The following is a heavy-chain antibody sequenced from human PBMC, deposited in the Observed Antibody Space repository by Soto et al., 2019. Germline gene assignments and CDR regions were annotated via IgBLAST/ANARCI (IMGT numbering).Heavy chain of an antibody. CDR3: ARENYGAFYFDY. Sequence: GGSLRLSCAASGFVFKNYAMHWVRQAPGKGLEWVAVISYDGSHNYYADSVKGRFTISRENSKKNLYLQMSSLGAEDTAVYYCARENYGAFYFDYWGQGTLVTVSS. V-gene: IGHV3-30*03. J-gene: IGHJ4*02. CDR2: ISYDGSHN. CDR1: GFVFKNYA. D-gene: IGHD4-17*01.